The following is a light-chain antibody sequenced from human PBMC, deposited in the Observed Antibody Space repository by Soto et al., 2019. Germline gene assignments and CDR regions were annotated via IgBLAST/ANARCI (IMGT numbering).Light chain of an antibody. CDR2: WAS. CDR1: QSVLYSSNNKNY. CDR3: QQYYSTPRT. V-gene: IGKV4-1*01. Sequence: DIVMTQSPDSLAVSLGERATINCKSSQSVLYSSNNKNYLAWYQQKPGQPPKLLIYWASTRESGVPDRFSGSGSGTDFTSTISSLQAEDVAVYYCQQYYSTPRTFGGGTKVEIK. J-gene: IGKJ4*01.